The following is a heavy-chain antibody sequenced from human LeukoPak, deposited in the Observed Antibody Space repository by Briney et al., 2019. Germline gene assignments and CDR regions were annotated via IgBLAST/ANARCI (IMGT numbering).Heavy chain of an antibody. D-gene: IGHD3-10*01. Sequence: GASVKVSFKASGYTFTIYDINWVRQATGQGGEGMGWMNPNSGNTGYTQKFQGRVTITRNTSISTAYMELSSLRSEDTAVYYCARGRLVGSGSTLWFDHWGQGTLVTVSS. V-gene: IGHV1-8*02. CDR1: GYTFTIYD. CDR3: ARGRLVGSGSTLWFDH. CDR2: MNPNSGNT. J-gene: IGHJ5*02.